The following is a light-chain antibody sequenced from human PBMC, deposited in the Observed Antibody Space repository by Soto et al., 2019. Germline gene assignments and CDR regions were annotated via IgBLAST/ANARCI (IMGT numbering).Light chain of an antibody. CDR2: EVN. J-gene: IGLJ3*02. CDR1: SSDVGAYNY. Sequence: QSAPTQPPSASGSPGQSVTISCTGTSSDVGAYNYVSWYQQHPGKAPKLIIFEVNKRPSGVPDRFSGSKSGNTASLTVSGLQAEDEADYYCSAYAGSRVFGGGTKLPVL. V-gene: IGLV2-8*01. CDR3: SAYAGSRV.